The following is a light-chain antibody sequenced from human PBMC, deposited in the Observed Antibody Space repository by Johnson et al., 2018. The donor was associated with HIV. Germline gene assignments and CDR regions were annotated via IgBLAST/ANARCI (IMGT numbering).Light chain of an antibody. V-gene: IGLV1-51*01. Sequence: QSVLTQPPSVSAAPGQKVTISCSGSSSNIGNNYVSWYQQLPGTAPKLLIYDNNKRPSGIPDRFSGSKSGTSATLGITGLQTGDEADYYCGTWDSSLSAAFDVFGTGTKVTVL. CDR2: DNN. CDR3: GTWDSSLSAAFDV. CDR1: SSNIGNNY. J-gene: IGLJ1*01.